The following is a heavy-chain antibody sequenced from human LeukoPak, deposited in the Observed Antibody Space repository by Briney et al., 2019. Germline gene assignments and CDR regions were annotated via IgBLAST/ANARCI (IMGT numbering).Heavy chain of an antibody. D-gene: IGHD3-3*01. CDR1: GFTFSSYW. J-gene: IGHJ3*01. CDR3: ARAVFGVVDKGFAFDL. CDR2: IKQDGSEK. V-gene: IGHV3-7*01. Sequence: GGSLRLSCAASGFTFSSYWMTWVRQAPGKGLEWVAKIKQDGSEKYYVDSVKGRFTISRDSAKISLYLQMNSLRAEDTAVYYCARAVFGVVDKGFAFDLWSQGTMVTVSS.